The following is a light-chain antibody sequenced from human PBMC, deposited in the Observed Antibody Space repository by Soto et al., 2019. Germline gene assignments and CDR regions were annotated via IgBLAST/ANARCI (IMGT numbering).Light chain of an antibody. CDR2: EVS. Sequence: QSALTQPASVSGSPGQSITISCTGTSSTVGGFNVVSWYQQHPGKAPKVIIYEVSNRPSGVSNRFSGSKSGNTASLTISGLQAEDEADYYCSSYTSTSFYVFGAGTKVTVL. V-gene: IGLV2-14*01. CDR3: SSYTSTSFYV. CDR1: SSTVGGFNV. J-gene: IGLJ1*01.